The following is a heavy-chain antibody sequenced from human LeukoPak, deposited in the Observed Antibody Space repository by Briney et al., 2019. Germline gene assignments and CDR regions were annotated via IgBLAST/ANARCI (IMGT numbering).Heavy chain of an antibody. V-gene: IGHV1-46*01. Sequence: ASVKVSCKASGYTFTSYYIHWVRQAPGQGLEWMGLINPSGGSTNYAQKFQGRVTMTRDTSTSTVYMELSSLRSEDTAVYYCARALYCSGGSCYSGAFDIWGQGTMVTVSS. CDR1: GYTFTSYY. CDR3: ARALYCSGGSCYSGAFDI. CDR2: INPSGGST. D-gene: IGHD2-15*01. J-gene: IGHJ3*02.